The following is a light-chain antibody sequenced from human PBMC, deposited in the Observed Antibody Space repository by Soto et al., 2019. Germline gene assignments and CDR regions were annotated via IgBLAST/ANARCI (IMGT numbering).Light chain of an antibody. CDR3: QQYGPSPMYT. J-gene: IGKJ2*01. Sequence: EIVLTQSPGTLSLSPGERATLSCRASQTVSSRYLAWYQQKPGQAPRLLIYGASTRATGIPGRFSGSASGTDFTLTISRLEPDDFAVYYCQQYGPSPMYTFGQGTNLEIK. CDR2: GAS. V-gene: IGKV3-20*01. CDR1: QTVSSRY.